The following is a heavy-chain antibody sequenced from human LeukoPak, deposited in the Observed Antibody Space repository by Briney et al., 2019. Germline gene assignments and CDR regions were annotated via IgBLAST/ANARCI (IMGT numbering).Heavy chain of an antibody. Sequence: QTLSLTCAISGDSVSSNGAAWDWIRQSPSRGLEWLGRTYYRSQQWYSDYAPSVKGRITINADTSQNQFSLHLNSVTPEDTAVYYCGRETDFGVVTNWGQGTLVTVSS. CDR1: GDSVSSNGAA. CDR3: GRETDFGVVTN. J-gene: IGHJ4*02. CDR2: TYYRSQQWYS. V-gene: IGHV6-1*01. D-gene: IGHD3-3*01.